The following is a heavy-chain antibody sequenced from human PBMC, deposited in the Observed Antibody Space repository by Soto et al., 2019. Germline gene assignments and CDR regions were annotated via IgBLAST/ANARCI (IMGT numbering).Heavy chain of an antibody. CDR3: VKEELVTAGLDY. J-gene: IGHJ4*02. CDR2: ISWNSGKI. D-gene: IGHD2-2*01. V-gene: IGHV3-9*01. Sequence: HPGGSLRLSCAASGFTFDNYAMHWVRQAPGKGLEWVSGISWNSGKIGYADSVKGRFTMSRDNAKTSLYLQMNSLRAEDTALYYCVKEELVTAGLDYWGQGTLVTVSS. CDR1: GFTFDNYA.